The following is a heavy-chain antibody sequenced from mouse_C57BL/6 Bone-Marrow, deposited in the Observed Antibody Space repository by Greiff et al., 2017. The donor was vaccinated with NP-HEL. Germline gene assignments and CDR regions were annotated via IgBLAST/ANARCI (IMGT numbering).Heavy chain of an antibody. CDR1: GYAFTNYL. CDR3: ARDKFLAY. J-gene: IGHJ3*01. Sequence: QVQLKESGAELVRPGTSVKVSCKASGYAFTNYLIEWVKQRPGQGLEWIGVINPGSGGTNYNEKFKGKATLTADKSSSTAYMQLSSLTSEDSAVYFCARDKFLAYWGQGTLVTVSA. CDR2: INPGSGGT. V-gene: IGHV1-54*01.